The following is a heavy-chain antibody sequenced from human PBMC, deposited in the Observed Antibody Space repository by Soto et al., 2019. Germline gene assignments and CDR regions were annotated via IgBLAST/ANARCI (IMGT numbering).Heavy chain of an antibody. CDR1: GYTFSRYG. J-gene: IGHJ4*02. D-gene: IGHD4-17*01. CDR3: ARCDFGDYVPPRDH. CDR2: ISVYNGHT. Sequence: QVHLMQSGAEVKSPGASVRVSCKASGYTFSRYGVSWVRQAPGQGLEFMGWISVYNGHTNYAQKFQGRVTMTTDTATSTVYMDLRCLRSADTAVYFCARCDFGDYVPPRDHWGQGTLVTVSA. V-gene: IGHV1-18*01.